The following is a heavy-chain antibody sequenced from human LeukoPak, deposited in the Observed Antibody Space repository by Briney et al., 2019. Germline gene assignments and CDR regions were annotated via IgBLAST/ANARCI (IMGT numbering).Heavy chain of an antibody. CDR3: ASKLVVAATLFDY. CDR1: GGSFSGYY. D-gene: IGHD2-15*01. J-gene: IGHJ4*02. V-gene: IGHV4-34*01. CDR2: INHSGST. Sequence: SETLSLTCAVYGGSFSGYYWSWIRQPPGKGPEWIGEINHSGSTNYNPSLKSRVTISVDTSKNQFSLKLSSVTAADTAVYYCASKLVVAATLFDYWGQGTLVTVSS.